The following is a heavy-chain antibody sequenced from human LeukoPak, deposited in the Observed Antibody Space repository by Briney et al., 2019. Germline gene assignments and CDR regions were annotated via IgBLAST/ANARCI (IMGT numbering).Heavy chain of an antibody. V-gene: IGHV4-4*07. D-gene: IGHD3-16*02. CDR2: IYTSGST. CDR1: GGSISSYY. Sequence: PSETLSLTCTVSGGSISSYYWSWIRQPAGKGLEWIGRIYTSGSTNYNPSLKSRVTMSVDTSKNQFSLKLSSVTAADTAVYYCARDGYDYVRGSYRTYNWFDPWGQGTLVTVSS. CDR3: ARDGYDYVRGSYRTYNWFDP. J-gene: IGHJ5*02.